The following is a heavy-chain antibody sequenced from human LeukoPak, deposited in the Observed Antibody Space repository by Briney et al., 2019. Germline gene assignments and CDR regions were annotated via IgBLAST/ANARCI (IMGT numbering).Heavy chain of an antibody. CDR2: IWYDGSND. CDR3: ARFPTYGYTTTWYFDY. J-gene: IGHJ4*02. CDR1: GFTFSSFG. D-gene: IGHD6-13*01. Sequence: GGSLRLSCAASGFTFSSFGMHWVRQAPGKGLEWVALIWYDGSNDYYGDSVKGRFTISRDNSKNTLYLQMNSLRAEDTAVYFCARFPTYGYTTTWYFDYWGQGTLVTVSS. V-gene: IGHV3-33*01.